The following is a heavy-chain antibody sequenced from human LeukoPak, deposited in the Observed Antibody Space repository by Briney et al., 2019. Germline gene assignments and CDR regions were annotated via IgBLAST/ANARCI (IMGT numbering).Heavy chain of an antibody. Sequence: GGSLRLSCAASEFTFSTYVMSWVRQAPGRGLEWVSAIAGDSGSTYHADSVKGRFTISRDNSKNTLYLQMNSLRAEDTAVYYCAKVTVTMGYWGQGTLVTVSS. CDR3: AKVTVTMGY. CDR2: IAGDSGST. CDR1: EFTFSTYV. J-gene: IGHJ4*02. V-gene: IGHV3-23*01. D-gene: IGHD3-10*01.